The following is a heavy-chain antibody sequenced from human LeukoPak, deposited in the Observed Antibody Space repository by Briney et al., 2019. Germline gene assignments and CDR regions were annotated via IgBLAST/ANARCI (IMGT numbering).Heavy chain of an antibody. D-gene: IGHD5-18*01. CDR3: ASSRNTAMPPGFFDY. Sequence: SETLSLTCTVSGGSISSSSYYWGWIRQPPGTGLEWIGSIYYSGSTYYNPSLKSRVTISVDTSKNQFSLKLSSVTAADTAVYYCASSRNTAMPPGFFDYWGQGTLVTVSS. V-gene: IGHV4-39*01. CDR2: IYYSGST. CDR1: GGSISSSSYY. J-gene: IGHJ4*02.